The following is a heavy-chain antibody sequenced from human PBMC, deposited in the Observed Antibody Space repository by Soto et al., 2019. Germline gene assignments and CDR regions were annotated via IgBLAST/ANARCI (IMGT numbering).Heavy chain of an antibody. CDR2: MNPDSGHT. D-gene: IGHD2-2*02. CDR1: GYTFTSYD. J-gene: IGHJ5*02. V-gene: IGHV1-8*01. CDR3: ARHPTDIVVVPAAITWFDP. Sequence: ASVKVSCKASGYTFTSYDINWVRQATGQGPEWMGWMNPDSGHTGYAQKFRDRISMTRNTSITTAYMELTSLRSDDTAIYYCARHPTDIVVVPAAITWFDPWGQGTLVTVSS.